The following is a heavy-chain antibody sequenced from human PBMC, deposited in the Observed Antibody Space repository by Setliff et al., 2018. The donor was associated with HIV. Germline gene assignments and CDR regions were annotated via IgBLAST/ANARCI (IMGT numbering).Heavy chain of an antibody. D-gene: IGHD3-10*02. CDR1: GVSISSYY. CDR2: IYTSGST. CDR3: ARLLPLAGDNNAVYYYVPYAFAI. J-gene: IGHJ3*02. V-gene: IGHV4-4*08. Sequence: PSETLSLTCTVSGVSISSYYWSWIRQPPGKGLEWLGYIYTSGSTNYNPSLKGRVTISVDTSKNQFSLKLSAVTAADTAVYYCARLLPLAGDNNAVYYYVPYAFAIRGQGTMVTVSS.